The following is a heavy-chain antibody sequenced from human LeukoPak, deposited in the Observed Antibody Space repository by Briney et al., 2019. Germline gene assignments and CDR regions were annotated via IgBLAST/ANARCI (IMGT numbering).Heavy chain of an antibody. CDR3: ARSGRLTAYYFDY. V-gene: IGHV3-66*01. J-gene: IGHJ4*02. D-gene: IGHD3-10*01. CDR2: IYSGGST. Sequence: GGCLSLSCAASGFTVSSNYMSWVRQAPGKGLEWVSVIYSGGSTYYADSVKGRFTISRDNSKNTLYLQMNSLRAEDTAVYYCARSGRLTAYYFDYWGQGTLVTVSS. CDR1: GFTVSSNY.